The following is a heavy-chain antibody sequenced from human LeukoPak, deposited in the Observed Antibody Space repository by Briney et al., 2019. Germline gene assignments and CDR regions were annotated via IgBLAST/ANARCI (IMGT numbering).Heavy chain of an antibody. J-gene: IGHJ4*02. CDR2: IQYDGSNK. V-gene: IGHV3-30*02. D-gene: IGHD1-1*01. CDR3: AKDPDDQLTEYYFDY. Sequence: PGGSLRLSCAASGFTSSSYVMHWVRQAPGKGLEWVAFIQYDGSNKYYADSVKGRFTISRDNSKNTLYLQMNSLRAEDTAVYYCAKDPDDQLTEYYFDYWGQGTLVTVSS. CDR1: GFTSSSYV.